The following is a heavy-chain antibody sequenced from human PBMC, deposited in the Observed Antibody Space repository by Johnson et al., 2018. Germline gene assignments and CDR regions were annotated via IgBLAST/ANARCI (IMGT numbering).Heavy chain of an antibody. Sequence: QVQLVQSGGGVVQPGRSLRLSCAASGFPFRSFGMHWVRQAPGKGLEWVAMISYDGTKKKNADSVKGRFSISRDNSKNTLYLEMNSLSPEDTAVYFCAKDGLDGSGYPGGSDIWGQGTTVTVSS. D-gene: IGHD3-22*01. J-gene: IGHJ3*02. CDR2: ISYDGTKK. CDR3: AKDGLDGSGYPGGSDI. V-gene: IGHV3-30*18. CDR1: GFPFRSFG.